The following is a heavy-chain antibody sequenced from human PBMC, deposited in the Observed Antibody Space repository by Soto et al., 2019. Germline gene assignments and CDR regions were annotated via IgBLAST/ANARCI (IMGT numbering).Heavy chain of an antibody. CDR3: SRRLRRGTCDY. CDR2: IYPGDSDT. Sequence: GESLKISCKGSGYIFATYWIGWVRQMPGKGLEWMGIIYPGDSDTNYSPSFEGQVTISVDKSISTAYLQWSSLKASDTAMYYCSRRLRRGTCDYLGQGTLVTVSS. D-gene: IGHD3-16*01. CDR1: GYIFATYW. V-gene: IGHV5-51*01. J-gene: IGHJ4*02.